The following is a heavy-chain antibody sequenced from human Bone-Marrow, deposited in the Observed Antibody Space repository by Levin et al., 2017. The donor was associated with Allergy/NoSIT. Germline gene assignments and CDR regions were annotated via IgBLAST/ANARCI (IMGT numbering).Heavy chain of an antibody. CDR2: ISSNGGST. D-gene: IGHD4-17*01. CDR3: ASTVTTAPKGGY. J-gene: IGHJ4*02. Sequence: GESLKISCAASGFTFSSYAMHWVRQAPGKGLEYVSAISSNGGSTYYANSVKGRFTISRDNSKNTLYLQMGSLRAEDMAVYYCASTVTTAPKGGYWGQGTLVTVSS. CDR1: GFTFSSYA. V-gene: IGHV3-64*01.